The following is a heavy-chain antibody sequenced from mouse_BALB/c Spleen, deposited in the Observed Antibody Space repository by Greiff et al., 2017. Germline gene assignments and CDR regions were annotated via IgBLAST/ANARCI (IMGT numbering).Heavy chain of an antibody. CDR3: ARFDGYYAFDY. Sequence: EVQLQQSGPGLVKPSQSLSLTCTVTGYSITSDYAWNWIRQFPGNKLEWMGYISYSGSTSYNPSLKSRISITRDTSKNQFFLQLNSVTTEDTATYYCARFDGYYAFDYWGQGTTLTVSS. J-gene: IGHJ2*01. D-gene: IGHD2-3*01. CDR2: ISYSGST. V-gene: IGHV3-2*02. CDR1: GYSITSDYA.